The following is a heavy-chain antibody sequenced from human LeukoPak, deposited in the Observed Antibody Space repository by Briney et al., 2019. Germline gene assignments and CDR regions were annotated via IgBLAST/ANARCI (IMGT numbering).Heavy chain of an antibody. D-gene: IGHD2-2*02. CDR2: IYYSGST. CDR1: GGSISSYY. V-gene: IGHV4-59*01. J-gene: IGHJ5*02. CDR3: ARSATIVPAAISWAAGWFDP. Sequence: SETLSLTCTVSGGSISSYYWSWIRQPPGKGLEWIGYIYYSGSTNYNPSLKGRVTISVDTSKNQFSLRLSSVTAADTAVYYCARSATIVPAAISWAAGWFDPWGQGTLVTVSS.